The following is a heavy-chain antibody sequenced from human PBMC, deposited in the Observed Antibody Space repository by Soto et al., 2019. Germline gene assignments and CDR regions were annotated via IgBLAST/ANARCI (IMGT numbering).Heavy chain of an antibody. V-gene: IGHV1-2*02. D-gene: IGHD1-7*01. CDR2: INPQSGYT. Sequence: ASVKVSCKTSGYTFTGYLIHWVRRAPGQGLEWMGCINPQSGYTNYAQKFQGRVTITADKSTSTSYMELSSLRSEDTAVYYCARDMTRTVVPYFDFWGQGTLVTVSS. CDR3: ARDMTRTVVPYFDF. J-gene: IGHJ4*02. CDR1: GYTFTGYL.